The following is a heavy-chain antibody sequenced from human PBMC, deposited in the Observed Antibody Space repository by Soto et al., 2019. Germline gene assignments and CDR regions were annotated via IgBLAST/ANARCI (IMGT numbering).Heavy chain of an antibody. CDR1: GFTFSSYG. CDR3: AKHYADY. V-gene: IGHV3-30*18. CDR2: ISYDGSNK. J-gene: IGHJ4*02. Sequence: GGSLRLSCAASGFTFSSYGMHWVRQAPGKGLEWVAVISYDGSNKYYADSVKGRFTISRDNSKNTLYLQMNSLRAEDTAVYYCAKHYADYWGQGTLVTVSS.